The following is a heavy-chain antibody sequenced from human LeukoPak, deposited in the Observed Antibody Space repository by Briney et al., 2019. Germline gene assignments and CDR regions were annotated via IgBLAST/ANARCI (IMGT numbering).Heavy chain of an antibody. CDR1: GFTFSSYG. D-gene: IGHD1-14*01. CDR2: ISYDGSNK. V-gene: IGHV3-30*18. J-gene: IGHJ1*01. CDR3: AKEPKPRPTVGYFQH. Sequence: GGSLRLSCAPSGFTFSSYGMHWVRQAPGKGLEWVALISYDGSNKYYADSVKGRFTISRDNSKNTLYLQMNSLRAEDTAVYYCAKEPKPRPTVGYFQHWGQGTLVTVSS.